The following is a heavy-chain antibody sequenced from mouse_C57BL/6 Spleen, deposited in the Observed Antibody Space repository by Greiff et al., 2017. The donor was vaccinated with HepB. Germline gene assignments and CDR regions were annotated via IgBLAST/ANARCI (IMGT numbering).Heavy chain of an antibody. J-gene: IGHJ4*01. V-gene: IGHV1-69*01. CDR3: AQGSYLYAMDY. D-gene: IGHD6-1*01. Sequence: VQLQQSGAELVMPGASVKLSCKASGYTFTSYWMHWVKQRPGQGLEWIGEIDPSDSYTNYNQKFKGKSTLTVDKSSSTAYMQLSSLTSEDSAVYYCAQGSYLYAMDYWGQGTSVTVSS. CDR2: IDPSDSYT. CDR1: GYTFTSYW.